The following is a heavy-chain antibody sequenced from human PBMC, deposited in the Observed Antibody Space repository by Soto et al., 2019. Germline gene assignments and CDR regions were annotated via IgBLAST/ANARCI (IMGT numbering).Heavy chain of an antibody. V-gene: IGHV3-11*06. Sequence: GGSLRLSCTASGFLFTDYYMSWIPQPPGKGLEWLAYIDGSSDYTNSADSVKGRFTISRDNAKNSVFLQMNNLRADDTAVYYCARDLRFSSTNYFDFWGRGTLVTVSS. J-gene: IGHJ4*02. CDR1: GFLFTDYY. CDR2: IDGSSDYT. CDR3: ARDLRFSSTNYFDF. D-gene: IGHD2-8*01.